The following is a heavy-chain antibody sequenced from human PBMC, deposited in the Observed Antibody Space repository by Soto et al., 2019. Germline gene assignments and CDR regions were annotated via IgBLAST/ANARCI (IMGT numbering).Heavy chain of an antibody. Sequence: EVQLVESGGGLVQPGGSLRLSCAASGFTFSSYEMNWVRQAPGKGLEWVSYISSSGSTIYYADSVKGRFTISRDNAKNSLYLQMNSLRAEDTAVYYCARESPIVGYGMDVWGQGTTVTVSS. J-gene: IGHJ6*02. D-gene: IGHD3-22*01. CDR3: ARESPIVGYGMDV. CDR2: ISSSGSTI. V-gene: IGHV3-48*03. CDR1: GFTFSSYE.